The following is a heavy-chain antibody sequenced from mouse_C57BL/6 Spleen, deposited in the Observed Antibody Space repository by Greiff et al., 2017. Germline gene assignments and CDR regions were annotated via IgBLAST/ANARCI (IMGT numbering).Heavy chain of an antibody. CDR3: ARGYGSSYYFDY. Sequence: VQLQQSGAGLVRPGTSVKLSCTASGYTFTNYWIGWAKQRPGHGLEWIGDIYPGGGYTNYTEKFKGQSTMTADKSSSTAYMQFSSLTSEDSAIYYCARGYGSSYYFDYWGQGTPLTVSA. J-gene: IGHJ2*01. CDR1: GYTFTNYW. CDR2: IYPGGGYT. V-gene: IGHV1-63*01. D-gene: IGHD1-1*01.